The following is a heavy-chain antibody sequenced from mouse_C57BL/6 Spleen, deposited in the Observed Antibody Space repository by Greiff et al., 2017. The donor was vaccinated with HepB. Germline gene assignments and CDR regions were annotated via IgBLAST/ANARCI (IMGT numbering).Heavy chain of an antibody. D-gene: IGHD1-1*01. CDR3: ARWSRFNWYFDV. CDR2: INPSNGGT. V-gene: IGHV1-53*01. CDR1: GYTFTSYW. J-gene: IGHJ1*03. Sequence: VQLQQPGTELVKPGASVKLSCKASGYTFTSYWMHWVKQRPGQGLEWIGNINPSNGGTNYNEKFKSKATLTVAKSSSTAYMQLSSLTSEDSAVYYWARWSRFNWYFDVWGTGTTVTVSS.